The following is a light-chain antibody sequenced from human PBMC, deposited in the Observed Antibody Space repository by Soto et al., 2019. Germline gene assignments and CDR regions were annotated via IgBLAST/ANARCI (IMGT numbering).Light chain of an antibody. J-gene: IGLJ2*01. CDR3: SSYTRTNTLV. Sequence: QSALTQPASVSGSPGQSITISCTGTSSDVGGYNYVSWYQQHPGKAPKLMICEVSNRPSGVSSRFSGSKSGNTASLTISGLQAEDEADYYCSSYTRTNTLVFGGGTKLTVL. CDR2: EVS. V-gene: IGLV2-14*01. CDR1: SSDVGGYNY.